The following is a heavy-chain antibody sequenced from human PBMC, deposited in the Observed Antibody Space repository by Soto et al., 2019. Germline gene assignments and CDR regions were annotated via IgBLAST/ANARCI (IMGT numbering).Heavy chain of an antibody. V-gene: IGHV1-3*01. D-gene: IGHD2-15*01. CDR2: INAGNGNT. CDR3: ARDLGGWPDY. Sequence: QVKLVQSGAAVKKPGASVKVSCKASGYTFTSYAMHWVRKAPGQRREGMGWINAGNGNTKYSKKFKARFTITRDTSASTAYMELSSLRSEDTAVYYCARDLGGWPDYWGQGTLVTVSS. CDR1: GYTFTSYA. J-gene: IGHJ4*02.